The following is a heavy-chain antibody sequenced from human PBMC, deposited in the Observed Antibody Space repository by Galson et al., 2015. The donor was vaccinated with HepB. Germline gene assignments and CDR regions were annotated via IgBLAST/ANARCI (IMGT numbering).Heavy chain of an antibody. CDR1: GDSVSSKNSA. V-gene: IGHV6-1*01. CDR3: TRDSRIVSPRSYFDF. J-gene: IGHJ4*02. D-gene: IGHD2-15*01. CDR2: TYYRSKWHQ. Sequence: CAISGDSVSSKNSAWNWIRQSPSGGLEWLGRTYYRSKWHQDYALSVKSRITINADTSKNQVSLQLNSVTPEDTAVYFCTRDSRIVSPRSYFDFWGQGSLITVSS.